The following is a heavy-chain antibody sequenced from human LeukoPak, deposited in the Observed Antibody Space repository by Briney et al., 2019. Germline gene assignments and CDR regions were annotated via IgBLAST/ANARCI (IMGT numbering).Heavy chain of an antibody. V-gene: IGHV4-59*08. Sequence: SETLSLTCTVSGGSISSSYWSWIRQPPGKGLEWIGYGHYSGSTNYNPSLKSRVTISVDTSKSQFSLKMSSVTAADTAVYYCARLQPYLLRGVNYNYHPMGVWGQGTTVTVSS. CDR2: GHYSGST. CDR1: GGSISSSY. CDR3: ARLQPYLLRGVNYNYHPMGV. D-gene: IGHD3-10*01. J-gene: IGHJ6*02.